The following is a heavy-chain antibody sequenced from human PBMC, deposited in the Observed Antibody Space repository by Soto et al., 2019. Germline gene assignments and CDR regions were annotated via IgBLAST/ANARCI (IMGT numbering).Heavy chain of an antibody. CDR2: FDPEDGET. CDR3: ATDSPHPDKRPLPAGHSYYYGMDV. CDR1: GYTLTELS. Sequence: ASVKVSCKVSGYTLTELSMHWVRQAPGKGLEWMGGFDPEDGETIYAQKFQGRVTMTEDTSTDTAYMELSSLRSEDTAVYYCATDSPHPDKRPLPAGHSYYYGMDVWGQGTTVTVS. J-gene: IGHJ6*02. V-gene: IGHV1-24*01. D-gene: IGHD6-19*01.